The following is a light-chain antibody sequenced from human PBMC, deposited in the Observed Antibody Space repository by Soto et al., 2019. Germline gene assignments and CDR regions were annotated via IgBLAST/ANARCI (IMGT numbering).Light chain of an antibody. CDR1: QSIVRW. CDR2: DAS. V-gene: IGKV1-5*01. J-gene: IGKJ1*01. Sequence: DIQMTQSPSTLSASVGDRVTITCRASQSIVRWLAWYQQKPGKAPKLVISDASSLESGVPSRFSGRGSGTEFTLTISSLQPDDFATYYCQHYYSWPLTLGQGTKVDIK. CDR3: QHYYSWPLT.